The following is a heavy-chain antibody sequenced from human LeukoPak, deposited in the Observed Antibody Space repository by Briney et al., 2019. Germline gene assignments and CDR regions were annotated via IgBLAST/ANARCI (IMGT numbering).Heavy chain of an antibody. CDR2: INPNTGGT. Sequence: ASVKVSCKASGYSFTGNYMHWVRQAPGQGLEWMGWINPNTGGTNYVQNFQGRVTMTRDTSISTAYMELSRLRSDDTAVYYCARDWWYNYDSSGTATDYWGQGALVTVSS. CDR1: GYSFTGNY. J-gene: IGHJ4*02. V-gene: IGHV1-2*02. D-gene: IGHD3-22*01. CDR3: ARDWWYNYDSSGTATDY.